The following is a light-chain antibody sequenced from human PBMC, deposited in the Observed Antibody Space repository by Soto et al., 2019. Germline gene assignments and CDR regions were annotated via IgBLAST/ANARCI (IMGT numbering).Light chain of an antibody. J-gene: IGKJ3*01. V-gene: IGKV3-20*01. CDR1: QSVSSSY. CDR3: QQYGSSPFT. CDR2: GAS. Sequence: EIVLTQSPASLSLSPGERGTLSCRASQSVSSSYLAWYQQKPGQAPRLLFYGASSRATGIPDRFSGSGSGTDFTLTISRLEPEDFAVYYCQQYGSSPFTFGPGTKVDIK.